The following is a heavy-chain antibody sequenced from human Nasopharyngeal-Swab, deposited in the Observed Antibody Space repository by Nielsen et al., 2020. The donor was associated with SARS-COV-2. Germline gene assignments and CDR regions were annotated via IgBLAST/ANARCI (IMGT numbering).Heavy chain of an antibody. J-gene: IGHJ3*02. CDR3: AKLDMVRGVIITSYAFDI. V-gene: IGHV3-30*18. D-gene: IGHD3-10*01. CDR2: ISYDGSNK. Sequence: WIRQPPGKGLEWVAVISYDGSNKYYADSVKGRFTISRDNSKNTLYLQMNSLRAEDPAVYYCAKLDMVRGVIITSYAFDIWGQGTMVTVSS.